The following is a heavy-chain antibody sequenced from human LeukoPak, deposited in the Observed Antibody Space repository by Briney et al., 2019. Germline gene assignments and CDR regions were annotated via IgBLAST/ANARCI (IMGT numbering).Heavy chain of an antibody. D-gene: IGHD2-2*01. Sequence: GGSLRLSCAASGFTFTTYSINWVRQALGKGLEWVSSISSSSTYIYYADSVKGRFTISRDNAKNSLYLQMNSLRAEGTAVYYCAKGYWRSTSCRFDYWGQRTLVTVSS. CDR3: AKGYWRSTSCRFDY. V-gene: IGHV3-21*01. J-gene: IGHJ4*02. CDR2: ISSSSTYI. CDR1: GFTFTTYS.